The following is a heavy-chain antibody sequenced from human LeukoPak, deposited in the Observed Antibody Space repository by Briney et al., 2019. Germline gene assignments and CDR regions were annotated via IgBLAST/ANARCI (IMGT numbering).Heavy chain of an antibody. V-gene: IGHV3-30*02. Sequence: PGGSLRLSCAASGFTFSSYGMHWVRQAPGKGLEWVAFIRYDGSNKYCADSVKGRFTISRDNSKNTLYLQMNSLRAEDTAVYYCAKDRAAPDAFDIWGQGTMVTVSS. CDR1: GFTFSSYG. J-gene: IGHJ3*02. CDR2: IRYDGSNK. CDR3: AKDRAAPDAFDI.